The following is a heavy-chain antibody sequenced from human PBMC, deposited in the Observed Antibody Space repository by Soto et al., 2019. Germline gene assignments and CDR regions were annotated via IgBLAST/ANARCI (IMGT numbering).Heavy chain of an antibody. Sequence: GASVKVSCKASGYTFTSYGISWVRQAPGQGLEWMGWISAYNGNTNYAQKLQGRVTMTTDTSTSTAYMELRSLRSDDTAVYYCAIEIAAAGNDAFDIWGQRTMVTGSS. D-gene: IGHD6-13*01. CDR2: ISAYNGNT. J-gene: IGHJ3*02. V-gene: IGHV1-18*01. CDR1: GYTFTSYG. CDR3: AIEIAAAGNDAFDI.